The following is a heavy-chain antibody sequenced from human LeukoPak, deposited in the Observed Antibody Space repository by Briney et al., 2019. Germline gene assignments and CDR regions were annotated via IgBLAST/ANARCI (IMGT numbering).Heavy chain of an antibody. J-gene: IGHJ4*02. CDR2: ISWNSDNI. CDR3: AKRSGQTWGYFDY. V-gene: IGHV3-9*01. D-gene: IGHD6-19*01. CDR1: GFTFDDYA. Sequence: GGSLRLSCAASGFTFDDYAFGWVRQAPGKGLEWVSSISWNSDNIAYADSVKGRFTISRDNAKHSLYLQMNGLRADDTALYYCAKRSGQTWGYFDYWGQGTLVTVSS.